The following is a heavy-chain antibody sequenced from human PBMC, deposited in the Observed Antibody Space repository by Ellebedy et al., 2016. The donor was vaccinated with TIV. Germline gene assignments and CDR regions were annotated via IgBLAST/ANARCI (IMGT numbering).Heavy chain of an antibody. CDR1: GFTFSNTW. CDR2: IKPTTDGGTT. V-gene: IGHV3-15*01. CDR3: TAYSGGASHY. D-gene: IGHD1-26*01. Sequence: PGGSLRLSCTASGFTFSNTWMSWVRQAPGKGLEWVGRIKPTTDGGTTDYAAPVKGRFTISRDDSKNTLYLQMNSLKTEDTADYYCTAYSGGASHYWGQGTLVTVSS. J-gene: IGHJ4*02.